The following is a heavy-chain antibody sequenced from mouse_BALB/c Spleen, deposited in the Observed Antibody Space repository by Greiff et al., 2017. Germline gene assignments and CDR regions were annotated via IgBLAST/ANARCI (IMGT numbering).Heavy chain of an antibody. CDR1: GYSFTSYY. V-gene: IGHV1S135*01. CDR2: IDPFNGGT. Sequence: EVQLQQSGPELMKPGASVKISCKASGYSFTSYYMHWVKQSHGKSLEWIGYIDPFNGGTSYNQKFKGKATLTVDKSSSTAYMHLSSLTSEDSAVYYCARGGDQYGNFFDYWGQGTTLTVSS. CDR3: ARGGDQYGNFFDY. D-gene: IGHD2-10*02. J-gene: IGHJ2*01.